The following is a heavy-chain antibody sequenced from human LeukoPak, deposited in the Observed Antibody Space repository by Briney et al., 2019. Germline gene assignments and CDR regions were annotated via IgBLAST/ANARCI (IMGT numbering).Heavy chain of an antibody. CDR2: ISGSGTGT. CDR1: GFTFSQYA. D-gene: IGHD3-16*02. J-gene: IGHJ6*03. V-gene: IGHV3-23*01. Sequence: GGSLRLSCAASGFTFSQYAMTWVRQAPGKGLEWVSGISGSGTGTYYADSVKGRFTISRDNSRSTLYLQMNSLRAEDTAVYYCAKQSDIVIVPDSIPLKAYPMDVCGKGTTVTVSS. CDR3: AKQSDIVIVPDSIPLKAYPMDV.